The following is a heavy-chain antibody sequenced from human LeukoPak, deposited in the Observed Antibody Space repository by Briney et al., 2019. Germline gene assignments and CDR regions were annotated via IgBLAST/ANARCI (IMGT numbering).Heavy chain of an antibody. CDR2: ISSSGSTI. V-gene: IGHV3-48*03. Sequence: PGGSLRLSCAASGFTFRSYEMDSVRQAPGKGLEWVSYISSSGSTIYYAHALKGRFTISRDSANNSLYLQMNSLTAEDTAVYYCARPLWFGDPGDYWGQGTLVTVSS. CDR3: ARPLWFGDPGDY. J-gene: IGHJ4*02. CDR1: GFTFRSYE. D-gene: IGHD3-10*01.